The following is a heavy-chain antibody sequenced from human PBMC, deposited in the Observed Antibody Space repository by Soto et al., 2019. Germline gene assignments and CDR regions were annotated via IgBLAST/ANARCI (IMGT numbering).Heavy chain of an antibody. CDR3: ASDQVLLWFRELVNWIDP. V-gene: IGHV1-18*01. J-gene: IGHJ5*02. CDR1: GYTFTSYG. Sequence: ASVQVSCKASGYTFTSYGISWVRQAPGQGLEGMGWISAYNGNTNYAQKLQGRVTMTTDTSTSTAYMELRSLRSDDTAVYYCASDQVLLWFRELVNWIDPWGQGTLVTVSS. CDR2: ISAYNGNT. D-gene: IGHD3-10*01.